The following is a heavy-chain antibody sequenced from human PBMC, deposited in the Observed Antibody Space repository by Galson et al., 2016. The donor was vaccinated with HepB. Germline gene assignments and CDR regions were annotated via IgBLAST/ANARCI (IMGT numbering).Heavy chain of an antibody. CDR2: ISWDAESS. J-gene: IGHJ3*02. V-gene: IGHV3-43*01. Sequence: SLRLSCAASGFTFDDYSMHWIRQVPGKGLEWISLISWDAESSYYADSVKGRFTISRDNSKKTLYLQMNSLRAEDTAVYYCAKDYGGSGAFDIWGQGTMVTVS. D-gene: IGHD4-23*01. CDR1: GFTFDDYS. CDR3: AKDYGGSGAFDI.